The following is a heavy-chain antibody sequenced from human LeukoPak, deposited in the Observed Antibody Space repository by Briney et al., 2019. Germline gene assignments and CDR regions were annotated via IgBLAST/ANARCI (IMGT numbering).Heavy chain of an antibody. Sequence: ASVKVSCKASGYTFTGYYMHWVRQAPGQGLEWIGWINPNSGGTNYAQKFQGWVTMTRDTSISTAYMELSRLRSDDTAVYYCARGRGTYSSGWAFDYWGQGTLVTVSS. CDR2: INPNSGGT. D-gene: IGHD6-19*01. V-gene: IGHV1-2*04. J-gene: IGHJ4*02. CDR1: GYTFTGYY. CDR3: ARGRGTYSSGWAFDY.